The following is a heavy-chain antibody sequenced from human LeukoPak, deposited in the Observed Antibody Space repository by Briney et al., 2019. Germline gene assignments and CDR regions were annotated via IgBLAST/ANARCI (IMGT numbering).Heavy chain of an antibody. Sequence: SVKVFCKASGGTFSSYAISWVRQAPGQGLEWMGGIIPIFGTANYAQKFQGRVTITTDESTSTAYMELSSLRSEDTAVYYCARGGIGGLRAFDIWGQGTMVTVSS. CDR1: GGTFSSYA. CDR3: ARGGIGGLRAFDI. V-gene: IGHV1-69*05. D-gene: IGHD3-3*01. J-gene: IGHJ3*02. CDR2: IIPIFGTA.